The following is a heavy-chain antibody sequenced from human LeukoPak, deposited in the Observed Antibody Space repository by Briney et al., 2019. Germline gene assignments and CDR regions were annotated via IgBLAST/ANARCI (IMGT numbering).Heavy chain of an antibody. CDR3: ATSSDPNGSGSYYLFYYYYGMDV. V-gene: IGHV3-23*01. Sequence: PGGSLRLSCAASRFTFSSYAMSWVRQAPGKGLEWVSAISGSGGSTYYADSVKGRFTISRDNSKNTLYLQMNSLRAEDTAVYYCATSSDPNGSGSYYLFYYYYGMDVWGQGTTVTVSS. CDR2: ISGSGGST. J-gene: IGHJ6*02. D-gene: IGHD3-10*01. CDR1: RFTFSSYA.